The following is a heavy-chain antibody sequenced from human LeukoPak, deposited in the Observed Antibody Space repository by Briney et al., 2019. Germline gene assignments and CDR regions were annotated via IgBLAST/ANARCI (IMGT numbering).Heavy chain of an antibody. CDR1: GFMFSNYA. CDR3: ARALYNWNDDSVGY. V-gene: IGHV3-48*02. Sequence: PGGSLRLSCAASGFMFSNYAMNWVRQAPGKGLEWGSYITSSSSTIYYADSVEGRFTISRDNAKNSLYLQMNSLSDEDTAVYYCARALYNWNDDSVGYWGQGALVTVSS. J-gene: IGHJ4*02. CDR2: ITSSSSTI. D-gene: IGHD1-20*01.